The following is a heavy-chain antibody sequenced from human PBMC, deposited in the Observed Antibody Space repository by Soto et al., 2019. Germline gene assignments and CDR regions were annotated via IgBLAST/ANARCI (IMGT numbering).Heavy chain of an antibody. Sequence: SETLSLTCTVSGGSISSSSYYWGWIRQPPGKGLEWIGSIYYSGSTYYNPSLKSRVTISVDTSKNQFSLKLSSVTAADTAVYYCARTYYYGSGSYYKSTFPVRPYYYGMDVWGQGTTVTVSS. CDR1: GGSISSSSYY. CDR2: IYYSGST. D-gene: IGHD3-10*01. V-gene: IGHV4-39*01. CDR3: ARTYYYGSGSYYKSTFPVRPYYYGMDV. J-gene: IGHJ6*02.